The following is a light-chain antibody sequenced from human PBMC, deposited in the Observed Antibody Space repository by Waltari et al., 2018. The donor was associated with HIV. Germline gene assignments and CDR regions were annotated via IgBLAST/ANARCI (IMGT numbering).Light chain of an antibody. CDR3: SSYTSSSTFV. Sequence: QSALTQPPSVSGSPGQSVTISCTGPSSDVGSYNRVLWYQQPPGTAPKLMIYEVRNRPSGVPDRFSGSKSGNTASLTISGLQAEDEADYYCSSYTSSSTFVFGGGTKLTVL. CDR2: EVR. V-gene: IGLV2-18*02. J-gene: IGLJ2*01. CDR1: SSDVGSYNR.